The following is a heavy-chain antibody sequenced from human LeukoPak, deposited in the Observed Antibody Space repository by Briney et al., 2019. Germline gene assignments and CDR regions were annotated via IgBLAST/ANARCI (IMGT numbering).Heavy chain of an antibody. J-gene: IGHJ4*02. CDR1: GFTVSNNY. CDR2: IYSGGST. Sequence: GGSLRLSCAASGFTVSNNYMSWVRQAPGKGLEWVSVIYSGGSTYYPDSVKGRFTISRDNSRNTLYLQMNSLRAEDTAVYYCARKTSSFSPLDYWGQGTLVTVSS. D-gene: IGHD3-3*02. CDR3: ARKTSSFSPLDY. V-gene: IGHV3-66*02.